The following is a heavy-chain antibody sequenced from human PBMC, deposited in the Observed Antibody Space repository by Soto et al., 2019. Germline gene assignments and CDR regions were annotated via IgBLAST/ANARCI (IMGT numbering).Heavy chain of an antibody. V-gene: IGHV4-31*03. J-gene: IGHJ6*02. CDR1: GGSISSGGYY. CDR3: ARDRYYYVSGDDYYYGMDV. CDR2: IYYSGST. Sequence: SETLSLTCTVSGGSISSGGYYWSWIRQHPGKGLEWIGYIYYSGSTYYNPSLKSRVTISVDTSKNQFSLKLSSVTAADTAVYYCARDRYYYVSGDDYYYGMDVWVQGTTVTVAS. D-gene: IGHD3-22*01.